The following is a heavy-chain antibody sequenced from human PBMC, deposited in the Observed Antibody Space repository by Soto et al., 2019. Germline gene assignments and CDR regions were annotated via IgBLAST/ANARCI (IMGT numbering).Heavy chain of an antibody. J-gene: IGHJ4*02. V-gene: IGHV2-5*02. CDR3: AHKGSGSRAIDY. D-gene: IGHD3-10*01. CDR2: LYWDDSK. CDR1: GFSLSTSGVG. Sequence: QITLKESGPTLVKPTQTLTLTCTFSGFSLSTSGVGVGWIRLPPGKALEWLAVLYWDDSKTYSPSLKSRLTITKDTSRDQVVLTMTNMDTRDTATYYCAHKGSGSRAIDYWGQGALVTVAS.